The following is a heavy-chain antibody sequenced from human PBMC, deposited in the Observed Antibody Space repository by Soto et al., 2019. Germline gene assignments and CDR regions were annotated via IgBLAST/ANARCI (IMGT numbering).Heavy chain of an antibody. J-gene: IGHJ4*02. Sequence: SPTLSLTCVISGDSVSSNSAAWNWIRQSPSRGLEWLGRTYYRSKWYNDYAVSVKSRITINPDTSKNQFSLQLTSVTAADTAVYYCARGAADTAMVDSWGQGTLVTVSS. CDR3: ARGAADTAMVDS. CDR1: GDSVSSNSAA. CDR2: TYYRSKWYN. V-gene: IGHV6-1*01. D-gene: IGHD5-18*01.